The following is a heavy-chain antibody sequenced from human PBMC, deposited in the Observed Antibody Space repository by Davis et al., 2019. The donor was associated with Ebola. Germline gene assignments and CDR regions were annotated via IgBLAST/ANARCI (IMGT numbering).Heavy chain of an antibody. CDR1: GFTFGDYA. D-gene: IGHD2-2*01. V-gene: IGHV3-21*01. Sequence: GGSLRLSCTASGFTFGDYAMSWVRQAPGKGLEWVSSISSSSSYIYYADSVKGRFTISRDNAKNSLYLQMNSLRAEDTAVYYCARDWCSSTSCYYGMDVWGQGTTVTVSS. CDR2: ISSSSSYI. CDR3: ARDWCSSTSCYYGMDV. J-gene: IGHJ6*02.